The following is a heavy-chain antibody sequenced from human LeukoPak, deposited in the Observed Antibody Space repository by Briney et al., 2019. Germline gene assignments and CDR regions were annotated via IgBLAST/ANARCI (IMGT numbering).Heavy chain of an antibody. J-gene: IGHJ5*02. Sequence: TSETLSLTCAVYGGSFSGYYWSWIRQPPGKGLEWTGEINHSGSTNYNPSLKSRVTISVDTSNNQFSLKLSSVTAADTAVYYCANGPYCSGGSCYLFDPWGQGTLVTVSS. V-gene: IGHV4-34*01. D-gene: IGHD2-15*01. CDR2: INHSGST. CDR1: GGSFSGYY. CDR3: ANGPYCSGGSCYLFDP.